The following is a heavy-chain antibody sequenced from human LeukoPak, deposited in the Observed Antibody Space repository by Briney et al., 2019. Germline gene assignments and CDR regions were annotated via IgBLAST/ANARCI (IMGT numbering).Heavy chain of an antibody. D-gene: IGHD6-19*01. J-gene: IGHJ6*03. V-gene: IGHV1-18*04. Sequence: ASVKVSCKASGYTFTGYYMHWVRQAPGQGLEWMGWISAYNGNTNYAQKLQGRVTMTTDTSTSTAYMELRSLRSDDTAVYYCARDRGSGSPIYYYYYYMDVWGKGTTVTVSS. CDR1: GYTFTGYY. CDR3: ARDRGSGSPIYYYYYYMDV. CDR2: ISAYNGNT.